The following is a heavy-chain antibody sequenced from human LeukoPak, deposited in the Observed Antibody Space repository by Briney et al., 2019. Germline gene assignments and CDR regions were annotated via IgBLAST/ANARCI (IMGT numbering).Heavy chain of an antibody. CDR1: GGTFSSYT. D-gene: IGHD3-10*01. Sequence: SVKVSCKASGGTFSSYTISWVRQAPGQGLEWMGRIIPILGIANYAQKFQGRVTITADKSTSTAYMELSSLRSEDTAVYYCASSGSYGYGMDVWGKGTTVSVSS. CDR3: ASSGSYGYGMDV. J-gene: IGHJ6*04. V-gene: IGHV1-69*02. CDR2: IIPILGIA.